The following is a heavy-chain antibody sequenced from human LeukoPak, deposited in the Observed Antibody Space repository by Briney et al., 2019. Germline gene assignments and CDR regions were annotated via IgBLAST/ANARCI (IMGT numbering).Heavy chain of an antibody. D-gene: IGHD3-10*01. CDR2: ISWDGGSS. J-gene: IGHJ6*03. CDR3: AKDMRSGRSGPSMDV. CDR1: GFTFDDYA. V-gene: IGHV3-43D*03. Sequence: QSGGSLRLSCAASGFTFDDYAMHWVRQAPGKGLEWVSLISWDGGSSYYADSVKGRFTISRDNSKNSLYLQMNSLRAEDTALYYCAKDMRSGRSGPSMDVWGKGTTVTVSS.